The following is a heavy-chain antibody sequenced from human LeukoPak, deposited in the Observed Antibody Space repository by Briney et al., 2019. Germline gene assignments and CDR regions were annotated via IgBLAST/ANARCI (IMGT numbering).Heavy chain of an antibody. CDR1: GGSISSNNW. CDR2: IYHSGST. V-gene: IGHV4-4*02. D-gene: IGHD3-22*01. J-gene: IGHJ4*02. Sequence: SGTLSLTCAVSGGSISSNNWWSWVRQPPGKGLEWIGEIYHSGSTNYNPSLKSRVTISVGKSKNQFSLKLSSVTAADTAVYYCASSLGYYYDTSGYYYLYWGQGTLVTVSS. CDR3: ASSLGYYYDTSGYYYLY.